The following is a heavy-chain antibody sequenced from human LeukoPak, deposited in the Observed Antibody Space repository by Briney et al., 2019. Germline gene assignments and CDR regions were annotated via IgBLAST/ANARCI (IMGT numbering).Heavy chain of an antibody. CDR1: GGSISNNYVY. D-gene: IGHD3-22*01. CDR3: ARTYYYDSSGYLNHWFDP. V-gene: IGHV4-39*07. J-gene: IGHJ5*02. CDR2: IYYSGGT. Sequence: SETLSLTCTVSGGSISNNYVYWAWIRRPPGKGLEWIGTIYYSGGTYYNPSLNSRVTVSIDTSKNQFSLKLSSVTAADTAVYHCARTYYYDSSGYLNHWFDPWGQGTLVTVSS.